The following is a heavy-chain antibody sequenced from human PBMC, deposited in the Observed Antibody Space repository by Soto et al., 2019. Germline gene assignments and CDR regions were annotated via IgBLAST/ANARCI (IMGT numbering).Heavy chain of an antibody. CDR1: GFTFSSYG. J-gene: IGHJ6*03. CDR2: LWHDGSKK. Sequence: QVQLVESGGGVVQPGRSLRLSCAASGFTFSSYGMHWVRKAPGKGLEWVAVLWHDGSKKYYADSVQGRFPISIDHSKNTLSLQMNSLRAEATAVYYCAIDHPDIGGRYRPKYYSYMDVWGKGTTVTVSS. V-gene: IGHV3-33*01. CDR3: AIDHPDIGGRYRPKYYSYMDV. D-gene: IGHD3-16*02.